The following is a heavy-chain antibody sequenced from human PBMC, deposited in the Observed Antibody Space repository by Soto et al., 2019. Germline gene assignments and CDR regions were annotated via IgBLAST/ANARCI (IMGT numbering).Heavy chain of an antibody. V-gene: IGHV1-3*01. CDR3: AGDAYYGDYSHYFDD. Sequence: QVQPVQSGAEVKKPVASVKVSCKASGYTFTSYAMHWVRQAPGQRLERMGWINAGNGNTKHSQKFEGRVSITRDTSASTAYMELSSLRSEDTAVYYCAGDAYYGDYSHYFDDWGQGTLVTVSS. CDR2: INAGNGNT. D-gene: IGHD4-17*01. CDR1: GYTFTSYA. J-gene: IGHJ4*02.